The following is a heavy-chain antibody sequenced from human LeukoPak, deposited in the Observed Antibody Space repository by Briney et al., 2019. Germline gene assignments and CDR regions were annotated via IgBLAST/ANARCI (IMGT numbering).Heavy chain of an antibody. CDR2: ISSSGTKI. Sequence: GGSLRLSCAASGFTFSSYEMNWVRQAPGKWLEWDSHISSSGTKIYSADSVKGRFTISRDNAKNSLYLQMSSLRAEDTAVYYCARDKGDNSGWDYWGQGILVTVSS. D-gene: IGHD6-19*01. J-gene: IGHJ4*02. CDR3: ARDKGDNSGWDY. V-gene: IGHV3-48*03. CDR1: GFTFSSYE.